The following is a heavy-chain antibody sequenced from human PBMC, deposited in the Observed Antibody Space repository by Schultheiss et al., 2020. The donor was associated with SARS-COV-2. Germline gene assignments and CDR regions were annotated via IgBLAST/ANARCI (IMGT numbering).Heavy chain of an antibody. V-gene: IGHV4-34*01. CDR1: GGSFSGYY. CDR3: ARDNPVWFGERGYFDY. J-gene: IGHJ4*02. CDR2: INHSGST. D-gene: IGHD3-10*01. Sequence: SETLSLTCAVYGGSFSGYYWSWLRQPPGKGLEWIGEINHSGSTNYNPSLKSRVTISVDTSKNQFSLKLSSVTAADTAVYYCARDNPVWFGERGYFDYWGQGTLVTVSS.